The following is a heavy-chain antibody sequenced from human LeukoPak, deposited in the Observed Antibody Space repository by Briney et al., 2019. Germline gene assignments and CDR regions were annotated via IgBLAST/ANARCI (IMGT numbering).Heavy chain of an antibody. V-gene: IGHV3-23*01. J-gene: IGHJ4*02. CDR3: TRHPERSGYYSSLDS. D-gene: IGHD3-22*01. CDR1: GFTFRHYA. Sequence: GGSLRLSCVASGFTFRHYAMSWVRQAPGKGLEWVSCISGSDVSTYYAESVKGRFTISRDNSKNTLYLQMNSLKAEDTAMYYCTRHPERSGYYSSLDSWGQGTLVTVSS. CDR2: ISGSDVST.